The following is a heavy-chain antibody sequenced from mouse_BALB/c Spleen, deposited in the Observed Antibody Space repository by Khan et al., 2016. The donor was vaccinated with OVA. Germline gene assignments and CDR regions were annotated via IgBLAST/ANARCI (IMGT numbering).Heavy chain of an antibody. J-gene: IGHJ4*01. CDR2: IYPGGSYT. CDR1: GYTFTNFW. V-gene: IGHV1-63*02. Sequence: QVQLQQSGAELVRPGTSVKMSCKAVGYTFTNFWIGWVKQRPGHGLEWVGDIYPGGSYTNYNEKFKGKATLTADTSSSTAYMQLSSLTSEDSAIYSSAKGITYVDYAMDYWGQGTSVTVSS. D-gene: IGHD2-4*01. CDR3: AKGITYVDYAMDY.